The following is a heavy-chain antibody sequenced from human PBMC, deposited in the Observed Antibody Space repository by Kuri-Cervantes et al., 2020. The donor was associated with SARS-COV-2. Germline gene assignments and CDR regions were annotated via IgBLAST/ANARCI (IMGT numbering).Heavy chain of an antibody. Sequence: ASVKVSCKASGYTFISYGISWVRQAPGQGLEWMGWISAYNGNTNYAQKLQGRVTMTTDTSTSTAYMELRSLRSDDTAVYYCARDLLGVGYCSGGSCPYYFDYWGQGTLVTVSS. CDR3: ARDLLGVGYCSGGSCPYYFDY. V-gene: IGHV1-18*01. J-gene: IGHJ4*02. CDR1: GYTFISYG. D-gene: IGHD2-15*01. CDR2: ISAYNGNT.